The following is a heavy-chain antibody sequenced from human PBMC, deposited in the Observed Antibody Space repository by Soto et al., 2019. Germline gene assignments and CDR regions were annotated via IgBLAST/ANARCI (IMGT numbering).Heavy chain of an antibody. D-gene: IGHD3-10*02. CDR2: IYYSGST. V-gene: IGHV4-39*01. CDR1: GGSISSSSYY. J-gene: IGHJ5*01. CDR3: ARHVPGFCKGTPRHWFYS. Sequence: PSETLSLTCTVSGGSISSSSYYWGWIRQPPGKGLEWIGSIYYSGSTYYNPSLKSRVTISVDTSKNQFSLKLSSVAAADTAVYYCARHVPGFCKGTPRHWFYSWGRGTAVTVS.